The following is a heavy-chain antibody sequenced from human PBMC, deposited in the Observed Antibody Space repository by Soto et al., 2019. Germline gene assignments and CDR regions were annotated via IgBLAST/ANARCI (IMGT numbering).Heavy chain of an antibody. CDR2: MNPNSGNT. CDR3: ARAEIGYCSSTSCQQSPHV. CDR1: GYTFTSYD. Sequence: GASVKVSCKASGYTFTSYDINWVRQATGQGLEWMGWMNPNSGNTGYAQKNQGRVTMTRNTSISTAYMELSSLRSEDTAVYYCARAEIGYCSSTSCQQSPHVWGQGTLVTVSS. D-gene: IGHD2-2*01. V-gene: IGHV1-8*01. J-gene: IGHJ4*02.